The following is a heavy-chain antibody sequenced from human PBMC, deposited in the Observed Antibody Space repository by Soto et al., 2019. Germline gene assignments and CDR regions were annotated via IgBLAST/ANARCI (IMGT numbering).Heavy chain of an antibody. Sequence: SETLSLTCTVSGGSISSYYWSWIRQPPGKGLEWIGYIYYNGSTNYNPSLKSRVTISVDTSKNQFSLKLSSVTAADTAVYYCARSSNYYDFWSDPSRYYYYYYYMDVWGKGTTVTVSS. V-gene: IGHV4-59*01. D-gene: IGHD3-3*01. J-gene: IGHJ6*03. CDR2: IYYNGST. CDR3: ARSSNYYDFWSDPSRYYYYYYYMDV. CDR1: GGSISSYY.